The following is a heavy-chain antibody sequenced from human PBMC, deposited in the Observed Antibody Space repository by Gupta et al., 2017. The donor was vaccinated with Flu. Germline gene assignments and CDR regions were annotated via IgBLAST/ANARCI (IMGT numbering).Heavy chain of an antibody. CDR1: GYTFTSYD. D-gene: IGHD3-3*01. J-gene: IGHJ5*02. V-gene: IGHV1-8*01. CDR2: VNPKSGNV. Sequence: QLVQPGPEARKPRASVQISCKASGYTFTSYDIIWLRQASGHGLEWLGWVNPKSGNVGYEPRFQGRDTMISHTSITTAYMELSRLTPDDTAVYYCARVTTPGVFGVVTSWHWFDPWGQVTLVTVSS. CDR3: ARVTTPGVFGVVTSWHWFDP.